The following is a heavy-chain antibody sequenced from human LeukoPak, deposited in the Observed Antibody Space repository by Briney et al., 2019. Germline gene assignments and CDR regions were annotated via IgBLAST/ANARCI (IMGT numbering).Heavy chain of an antibody. V-gene: IGHV3-21*01. CDR3: ATLLLGPIRSSAQSESDL. D-gene: IGHD1-26*01. CDR1: GYSFTSYW. CDR2: ISSSSSYI. Sequence: GESLKISCKGSGYSFTSYWIGWVRQMPGKGLEWVSSISSSSSYIYYADSVKGRFTISRDNAKNSLYLQMNSLRAEDTAVYSCATLLLGPIRSSAQSESDLWGQGTLVTVSS. J-gene: IGHJ5*02.